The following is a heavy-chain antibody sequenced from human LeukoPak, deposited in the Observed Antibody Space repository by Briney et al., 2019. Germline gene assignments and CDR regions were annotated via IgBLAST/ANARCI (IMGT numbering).Heavy chain of an antibody. CDR3: ARGPRGYSYGYDY. J-gene: IGHJ4*02. CDR2: INWNGGST. CDR1: GFTFDDYG. Sequence: PGGSLRLSCAASGFTFDDYGMSWVRQAPGKGLEWVSGINWNGGSTGYADSVKGRFTISRDIAKNSLYLQMNSLRAEDTALYYCARGPRGYSYGYDYWGQGTLVAVSS. V-gene: IGHV3-20*04. D-gene: IGHD5-18*01.